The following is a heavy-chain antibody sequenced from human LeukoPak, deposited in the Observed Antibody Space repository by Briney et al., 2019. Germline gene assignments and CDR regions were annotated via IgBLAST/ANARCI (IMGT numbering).Heavy chain of an antibody. D-gene: IGHD3-9*01. Sequence: PGGSLRLSCAASGFTFSSYSMNWVRQAPGKGLEWVSSISSSSSYIYYADSVKGRFTISRDNAKNSLYLQMNSLRAEDTAVYYCARDGGEYYDILTLGYYYYGMDVWGQGTTVTVSS. J-gene: IGHJ6*02. CDR1: GFTFSSYS. V-gene: IGHV3-21*01. CDR3: ARDGGEYYDILTLGYYYYGMDV. CDR2: ISSSSSYI.